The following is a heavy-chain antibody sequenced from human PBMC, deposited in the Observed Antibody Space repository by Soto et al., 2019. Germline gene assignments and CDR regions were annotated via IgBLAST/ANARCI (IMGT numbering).Heavy chain of an antibody. CDR1: GGTFSSYA. J-gene: IGHJ5*02. D-gene: IGHD2-2*03. V-gene: IGHV1-69*01. Sequence: QVQLVQSGAEVKKPGSSVKVSCKASGGTFSSYAISWVRQAPGQGLEWMGGIIPIFGTANYAQKVQGRVTITADESTSTAYMELSSLRSEDTAVYYCARDDGYCSSTSCYANIWFDPWGQGTLVTVSS. CDR3: ARDDGYCSSTSCYANIWFDP. CDR2: IIPIFGTA.